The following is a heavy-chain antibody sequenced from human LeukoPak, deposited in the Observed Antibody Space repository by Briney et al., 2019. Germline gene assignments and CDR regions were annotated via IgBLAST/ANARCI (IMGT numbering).Heavy chain of an antibody. CDR2: IYTSGST. J-gene: IGHJ3*02. CDR1: GGSISSYY. CDR3: ARDVVYYYDILTYAFDI. Sequence: SETLSLTCTVSGGSISSYYWSWIRQPAGKGLEWIGRIYTSGSTNYNPSLKSRVTMPVDTSKNQFSLKLSSVTAADTAVYYCARDVVYYYDILTYAFDIWGQGTMVTVSS. V-gene: IGHV4-4*07. D-gene: IGHD3-9*01.